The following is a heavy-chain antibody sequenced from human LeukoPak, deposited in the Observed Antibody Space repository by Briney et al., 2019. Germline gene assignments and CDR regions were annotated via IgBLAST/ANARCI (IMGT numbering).Heavy chain of an antibody. Sequence: GSAVKVSCKASGGTFSSYAIRWVRQAAGQGLEWMGGIIPIFGTANYTQKFQGRVTFTTDESPSTAYMELSSLRSEYTAVYYCARGVSGLTLYYMGVWGKGTTVTVSS. V-gene: IGHV1-69*05. CDR1: GGTFSSYA. CDR3: ARGVSGLTLYYMGV. D-gene: IGHD6-19*01. J-gene: IGHJ6*03. CDR2: IIPIFGTA.